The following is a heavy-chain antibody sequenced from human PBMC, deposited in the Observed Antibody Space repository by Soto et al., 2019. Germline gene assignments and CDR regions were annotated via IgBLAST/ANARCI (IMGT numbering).Heavy chain of an antibody. CDR2: ISYDGSNK. V-gene: IGHV3-30-3*01. J-gene: IGHJ4*02. D-gene: IGHD6-13*01. Sequence: QVQLVESGGGVVQPGRSLRLSCAASGFTFSSYAMHWVRQAPGKGLEWMAVISYDGSNKYYADSVKGRFTISRDNSKNTLYLQMNSLRAEDTAVYYCARARKIYSSSWYYFDYWGQGTLVTVSS. CDR1: GFTFSSYA. CDR3: ARARKIYSSSWYYFDY.